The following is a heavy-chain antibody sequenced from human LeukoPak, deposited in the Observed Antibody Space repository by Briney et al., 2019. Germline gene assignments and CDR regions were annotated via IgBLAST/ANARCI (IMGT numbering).Heavy chain of an antibody. V-gene: IGHV4-31*03. CDR2: IHYSGST. Sequence: SETLSLTCTASGASLNIGGYYWSWIRQHPGKGLEWIGFIHYSGSTYYNPSLRSRVTMSVDTSENQFPLEVTSFTAANTAVYYCARTSEDTGYGDFDYWGQGTLVTVSS. CDR1: GASLNIGGYY. CDR3: ARTSEDTGYGDFDY. J-gene: IGHJ4*02. D-gene: IGHD4-17*01.